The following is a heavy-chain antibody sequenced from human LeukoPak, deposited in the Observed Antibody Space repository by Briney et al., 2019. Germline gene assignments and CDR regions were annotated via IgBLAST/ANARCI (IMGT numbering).Heavy chain of an antibody. J-gene: IGHJ6*02. CDR1: GGSISSSIYY. CDR2: IYYSGST. CDR3: ARHNYYYGMDV. Sequence: SETLSLTCTVSGGSISSSIYYWGWIRQPPGKGLEWIGSIYYSGSTYYNPSLKSRVTISVDTSKNQFSLKLSSVTAADTAVYYCARHNYYYGMDVWGQGTTVTVSS. V-gene: IGHV4-39*01.